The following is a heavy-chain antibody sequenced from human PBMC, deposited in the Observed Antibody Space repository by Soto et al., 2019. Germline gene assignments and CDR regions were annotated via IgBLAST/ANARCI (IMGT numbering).Heavy chain of an antibody. CDR1: GFPFRTYA. V-gene: IGHV3-48*02. J-gene: IGHJ4*02. D-gene: IGHD5-12*01. CDR3: VRDRGYTGYDLEY. CDR2: INPNSGTI. Sequence: EVQLVESGGGLIQPGGSLRLSCAASGFPFRTYAMNWVRQAPGKGLEWVSYINPNSGTIYFADSVKGRFTISRDNAKNSLYLQMNSLRDEDTAVYYCVRDRGYTGYDLEYWGQGTLVTVSS.